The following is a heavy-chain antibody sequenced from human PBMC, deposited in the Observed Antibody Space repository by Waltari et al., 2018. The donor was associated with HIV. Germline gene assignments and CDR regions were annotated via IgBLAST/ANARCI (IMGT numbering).Heavy chain of an antibody. Sequence: QVQLVQSGAEVKKPGASVKVTCKASGYTFIGYYMHWVRQAPGRGLEWMGWINPNSGGTSYAHKFQGRVTMTMDTSITTAYMEVSRLRSDDTAVYYCARVPYYYDTSAYPDYWGQGTLVTVSS. D-gene: IGHD3-22*01. CDR3: ARVPYYYDTSAYPDY. J-gene: IGHJ4*02. CDR2: INPNSGGT. CDR1: GYTFIGYY. V-gene: IGHV1-2*07.